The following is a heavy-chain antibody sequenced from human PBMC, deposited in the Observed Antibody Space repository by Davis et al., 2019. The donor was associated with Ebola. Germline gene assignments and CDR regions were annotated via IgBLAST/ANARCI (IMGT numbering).Heavy chain of an antibody. V-gene: IGHV4-59*01. D-gene: IGHD3-3*02. J-gene: IGHJ6*03. CDR2: IYYTGST. CDR3: ARVTISIFGVYSYYHMDV. Sequence: MPSETLSLTCSVSGASIASDYWTWIRQPPGKGLDWIGYIYYTGSTNYNPSLKSLVTMSVDTSKNQFSLRLSSVTAADTALYYCARVTISIFGVYSYYHMDVWGKGTAVTVSS. CDR1: GASIASDY.